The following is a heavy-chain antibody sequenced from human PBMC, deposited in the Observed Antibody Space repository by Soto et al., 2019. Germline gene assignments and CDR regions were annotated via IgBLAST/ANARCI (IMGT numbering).Heavy chain of an antibody. CDR3: AREPDHLDSSGYYANAFDI. J-gene: IGHJ3*02. Sequence: GSLRLSCAVSGFTFINYGMHWVRQAPGKGLEWVAVIWYDGSNKYYAESVKGRFTISRDNSKNTLYLQMNSLRAEDTALYYCAREPDHLDSSGYYANAFDIWGQGTMVTVSS. CDR1: GFTFINYG. D-gene: IGHD3-22*01. V-gene: IGHV3-33*01. CDR2: IWYDGSNK.